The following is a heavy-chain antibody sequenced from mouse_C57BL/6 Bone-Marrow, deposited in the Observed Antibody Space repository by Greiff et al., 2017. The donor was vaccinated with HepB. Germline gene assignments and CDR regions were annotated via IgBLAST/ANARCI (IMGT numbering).Heavy chain of an antibody. Sequence: EVMLVESGGDLVKPGGSLKLSCAASGFTFSSYGMSWVRQTPDKRLEWVATISSGGSYTYYPDSVKGRFTISRDNAKNTLYLQMSSLKSEDTAMYYCARQLRLRDYWGQGTTLTVSS. J-gene: IGHJ2*01. CDR2: ISSGGSYT. CDR3: ARQLRLRDY. CDR1: GFTFSSYG. V-gene: IGHV5-6*01. D-gene: IGHD3-2*02.